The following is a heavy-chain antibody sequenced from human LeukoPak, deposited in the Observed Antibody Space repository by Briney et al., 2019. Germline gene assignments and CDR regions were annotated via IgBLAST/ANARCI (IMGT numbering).Heavy chain of an antibody. V-gene: IGHV1-2*02. Sequence: ASVTVSCKASGYTFTGYYMHWVRQAPGQGLEWMGWINPNSGGTNYAQKFQGRVTMTRDTSISTAYMELSRLRSDDTAVYYCARDYCSGGSCSPGGGGYWGQGTLVTVSS. CDR1: GYTFTGYY. J-gene: IGHJ4*02. D-gene: IGHD2-15*01. CDR2: INPNSGGT. CDR3: ARDYCSGGSCSPGGGGY.